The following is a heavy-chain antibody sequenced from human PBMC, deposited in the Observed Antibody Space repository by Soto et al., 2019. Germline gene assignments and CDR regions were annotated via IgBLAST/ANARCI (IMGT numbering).Heavy chain of an antibody. V-gene: IGHV4-30-4*01. J-gene: IGHJ4*02. D-gene: IGHD3-10*01. Sequence: SETLCLTCTVSSGSISSGEDYWSWLRQPPGKGLEWIGYIFSSGSTHYNASLKSRLTISVDTSKNQFSMQLTSVTATDTAVYYCARGRFGEIHDYWGQGTLVTVSS. CDR2: IFSSGST. CDR1: SGSISSGEDY. CDR3: ARGRFGEIHDY.